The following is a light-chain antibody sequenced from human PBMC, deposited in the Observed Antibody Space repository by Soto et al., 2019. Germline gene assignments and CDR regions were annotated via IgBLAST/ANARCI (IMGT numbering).Light chain of an antibody. CDR3: ESWDDSLNGVV. CDR2: SNN. CDR1: SSNIGSNT. V-gene: IGLV1-44*01. Sequence: QSVLTQPPSASGTPGQSVTISCSGSSSNIGSNTVNWYQQLPGTAPKLLIYSNNQRPSGVPDRFSGSKSGTSASLAISGLKSEDEADYYCESWDDSLNGVVFGGGTKVTV. J-gene: IGLJ2*01.